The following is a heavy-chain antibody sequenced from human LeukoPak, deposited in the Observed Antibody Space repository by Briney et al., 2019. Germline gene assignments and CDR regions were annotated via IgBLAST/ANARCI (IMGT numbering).Heavy chain of an antibody. CDR2: INPSGTT. D-gene: IGHD5-18*01. J-gene: IGHJ3*02. Sequence: GASVKISCTASGYTFTSYYMHWLRQAPGQGLEWMGVINPSGTTGYAQKFQGRVTMTRDTSTSTVYLELSSLRSEDTAVYYCARAGAYRYGGGDAFDIWGQGTMVTVSS. V-gene: IGHV1-46*01. CDR1: GYTFTSYY. CDR3: ARAGAYRYGGGDAFDI.